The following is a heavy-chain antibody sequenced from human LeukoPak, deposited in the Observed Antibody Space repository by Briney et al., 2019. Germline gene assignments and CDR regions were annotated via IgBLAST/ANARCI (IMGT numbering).Heavy chain of an antibody. Sequence: PSETLSLTCSVSGGSIKNSSYYWVWIRQPPGKGLEWIGNVYYSGSTYYNPSLRSRVTISVDTSKSQFSLKLSSVTAADTAVYYCASHYAAVDYWGQGTLVTVSS. V-gene: IGHV4-39*01. J-gene: IGHJ4*02. CDR3: ASHYAAVDY. CDR1: GGSIKNSSYY. D-gene: IGHD2-2*01. CDR2: VYYSGST.